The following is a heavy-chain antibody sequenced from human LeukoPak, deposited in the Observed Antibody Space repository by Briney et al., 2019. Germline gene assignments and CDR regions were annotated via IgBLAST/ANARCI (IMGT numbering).Heavy chain of an antibody. J-gene: IGHJ4*02. CDR3: VREGWDQRDTAAFDH. Sequence: GASVKVSCKASGYTFTGYYMHWARQAPGQGLEWMGWINPNSGDRNSAQKFQGRVTMTRDTSISTLYMELSSLGPDDTAVYYCVREGWDQRDTAAFDHWGQGTLVTVSS. V-gene: IGHV1-2*02. CDR2: INPNSGDR. D-gene: IGHD6-19*01. CDR1: GYTFTGYY.